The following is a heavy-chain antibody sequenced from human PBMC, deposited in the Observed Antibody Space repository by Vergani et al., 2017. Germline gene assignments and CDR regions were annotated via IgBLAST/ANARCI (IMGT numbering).Heavy chain of an antibody. V-gene: IGHV3-23*01. D-gene: IGHD2-2*01. CDR2: ISGSGGST. CDR3: AKAGIVVPAAITGIRAYYYYYMDV. CDR1: GFPFSSYA. J-gene: IGHJ6*03. Sequence: EVQLLESGGGLVQPGGSLRLSCEASGFPFSSYAMSWVRQAPGKGLEWVSAISGSGGSTYYADSVKGRFTISRDNSKNTLYLQMNSLRAEDTAVYYCAKAGIVVPAAITGIRAYYYYYMDVWGKGTTVTVSS.